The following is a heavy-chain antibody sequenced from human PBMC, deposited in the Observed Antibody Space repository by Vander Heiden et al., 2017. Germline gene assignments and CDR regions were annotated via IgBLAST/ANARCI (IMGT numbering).Heavy chain of an antibody. D-gene: IGHD3-10*01. J-gene: IGHJ3*02. V-gene: IGHV3-48*01. Sequence: RLSCAASGFTFSSYSMNWVRQAPGNGLEWVSYISSSSSTIYYADSVKGRFTISRDNAKNSLYLQMNSLRGEDTAVYYCARDEEVRGDIWGQGTMVTVSS. CDR3: ARDEEVRGDI. CDR2: ISSSSSTI. CDR1: GFTFSSYS.